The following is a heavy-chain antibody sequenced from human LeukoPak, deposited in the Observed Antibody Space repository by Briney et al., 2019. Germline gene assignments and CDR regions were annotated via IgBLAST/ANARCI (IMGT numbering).Heavy chain of an antibody. V-gene: IGHV3-23*01. J-gene: IGHJ4*02. Sequence: GGSLRLSCAASGFTFSPYVMSWVRQAPGKGLEWVSGISGSGDNTYYADSVKGRFTISRDNSKNTLYLQMNSLRAEDTAVYYCAKGSGYDTDFDYWGQGTLVTVSS. CDR3: AKGSGYDTDFDY. CDR1: GFTFSPYV. D-gene: IGHD3-9*01. CDR2: ISGSGDNT.